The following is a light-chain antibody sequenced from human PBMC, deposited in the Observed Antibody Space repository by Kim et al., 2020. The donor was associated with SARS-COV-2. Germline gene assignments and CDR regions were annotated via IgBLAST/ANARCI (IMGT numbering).Light chain of an antibody. CDR1: KDIANS. V-gene: IGKV1-27*01. Sequence: ASVGDRVTITCRANKDIANSLAWYQQKPGKVPKVLIYAASTLQSGVPSRFSGSGSGTEFTLTIGSLQTEDAATYYCQKYNSAPWTFGPGTKVDIK. CDR2: AAS. CDR3: QKYNSAPWT. J-gene: IGKJ1*01.